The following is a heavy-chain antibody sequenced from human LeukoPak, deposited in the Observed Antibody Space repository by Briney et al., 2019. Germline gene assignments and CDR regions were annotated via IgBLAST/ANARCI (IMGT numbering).Heavy chain of an antibody. Sequence: SETLSLTCTVSGYSISSGYYWGWIRQPPGKGLEWIGSIYHSGSTYYNPSLKSRVTISVDTSKNQFSLKLSSVTAAVTAVYYCARNSAVGSSNYMDVWGKGTTVTVSS. J-gene: IGHJ6*03. CDR3: ARNSAVGSSNYMDV. D-gene: IGHD6-6*01. CDR1: GYSISSGYY. V-gene: IGHV4-38-2*02. CDR2: IYHSGST.